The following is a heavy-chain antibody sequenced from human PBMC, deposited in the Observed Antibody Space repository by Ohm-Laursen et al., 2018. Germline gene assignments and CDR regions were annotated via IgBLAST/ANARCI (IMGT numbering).Heavy chain of an antibody. V-gene: IGHV3-7*01. CDR1: GFTFSSYW. J-gene: IGHJ3*02. Sequence: GSLRLSCAATGFTFSSYWMTWVRQAPGKGLEWAANIKQDGSEKHYVDSVKGRFTISRDNAKNSLSLLMNSLRAEDTAVYYCARDWLGDCSSTSCYTDAFDIWGQGTMVTVSS. CDR3: ARDWLGDCSSTSCYTDAFDI. CDR2: IKQDGSEK. D-gene: IGHD2-2*02.